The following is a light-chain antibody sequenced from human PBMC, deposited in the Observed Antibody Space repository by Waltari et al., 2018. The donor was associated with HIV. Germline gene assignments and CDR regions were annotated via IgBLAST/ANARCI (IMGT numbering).Light chain of an antibody. CDR1: QSVSTD. V-gene: IGKV3-15*01. J-gene: IGKJ5*01. CDR2: GAS. CDR3: QQYNNWPPST. Sequence: EVVMTQSPATLSASPGERATLSCRASQSVSTDLAWYQQKPGQAPRLLIHGASTRATGIPARFSGSGSGTEFTLTISGLQSEDFAVYYCQQYNNWPPSTFGQGTRLEIK.